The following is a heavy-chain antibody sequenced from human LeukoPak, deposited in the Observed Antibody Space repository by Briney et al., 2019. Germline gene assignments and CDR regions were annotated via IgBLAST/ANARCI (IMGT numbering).Heavy chain of an antibody. CDR1: GFTFSSYS. CDR3: ATDRYSTFDY. V-gene: IGHV3-48*01. Sequence: PGGSLRLSCAASGFTFSSYSMNWVRQAPGKGLEWVSYISSSSSTMYYADSVKGRFTISRDNAMNSLYLQMNSLRAEDTAVYYCATDRYSTFDYWGQGILVTVSS. CDR2: ISSSSSTM. D-gene: IGHD6-13*01. J-gene: IGHJ4*02.